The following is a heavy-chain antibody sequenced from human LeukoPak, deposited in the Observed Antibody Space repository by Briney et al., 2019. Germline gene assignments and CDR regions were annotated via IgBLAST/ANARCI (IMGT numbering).Heavy chain of an antibody. J-gene: IGHJ4*02. V-gene: IGHV3-21*01. CDR3: ATFEGY. CDR2: ISSSSSYI. CDR1: GFTIGSES. Sequence: RRSMRLSSAATGFTIGSESMNWVRQAPGKGLEWVSSISSSSSYIYYADSVKGRFTISRDNAKNSLYLQMNSLRAEDTAVYYCATFEGYWGQGTLVTVSS.